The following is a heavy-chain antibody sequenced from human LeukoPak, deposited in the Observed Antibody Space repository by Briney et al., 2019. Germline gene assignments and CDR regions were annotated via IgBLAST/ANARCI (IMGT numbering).Heavy chain of an antibody. CDR2: ISGSGGST. CDR1: GFTFSSYA. V-gene: IGHV3-23*01. J-gene: IGHJ6*03. CDR3: AKEYGYSYGGESYYYYYYMDV. Sequence: QTGGSLRLSCAASGFTFSSYAMSWVRQAPGKGLEWVSAISGSGGSTYYADSVKGRFTISRDNSKNTLYLQMNSLRAEDTAVYYCAKEYGYSYGGESYYYYYYMDVWGKGTTVTVSS. D-gene: IGHD5-18*01.